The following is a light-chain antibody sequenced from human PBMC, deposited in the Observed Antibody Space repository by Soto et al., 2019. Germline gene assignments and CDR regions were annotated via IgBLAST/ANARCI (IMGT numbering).Light chain of an antibody. CDR2: GNS. Sequence: QAVVTQPPSVSGAPGQRVTISCTGSSSNIGAGYDVHWYQQLPGTAPKLLIYGNSNRPSGVPDRFSGSKSGTSASLAITGLQAEDEADYYCQFYDSSLSVFGGGTKLTVL. CDR3: QFYDSSLSV. CDR1: SSNIGAGYD. J-gene: IGLJ2*01. V-gene: IGLV1-40*01.